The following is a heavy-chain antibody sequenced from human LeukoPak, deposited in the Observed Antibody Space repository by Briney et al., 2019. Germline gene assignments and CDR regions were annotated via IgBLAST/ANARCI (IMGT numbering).Heavy chain of an antibody. CDR1: GYSFTSYW. CDR3: ARPFDLRGNSDY. D-gene: IGHD5/OR15-5a*01. Sequence: GESLKISCKGSGYSFTSYWIAWVRQMPGKGLEWMGIIYPGDSDTRYSPSFQGQVTISADKSISTAYLQWGSLKALDTAMYYCARPFDLRGNSDYWGQGTLVTVSS. J-gene: IGHJ4*02. V-gene: IGHV5-51*01. CDR2: IYPGDSDT.